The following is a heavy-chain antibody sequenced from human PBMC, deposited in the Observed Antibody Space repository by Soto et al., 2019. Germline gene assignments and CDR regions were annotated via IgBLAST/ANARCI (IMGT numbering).Heavy chain of an antibody. J-gene: IGHJ4*02. CDR3: ATPYSSSSGGNFDY. CDR1: GGTFSSYA. D-gene: IGHD6-6*01. CDR2: IIPIFGTT. Sequence: GASVKVSCKASGGTFSSYAISWVRQAPGQGLEWMGVIIPIFGTTNYAQKFQGRVTITADESASTVYMELSSLKSEDTAVYYCATPYSSSSGGNFDYWGQGTLVTVSS. V-gene: IGHV1-69*13.